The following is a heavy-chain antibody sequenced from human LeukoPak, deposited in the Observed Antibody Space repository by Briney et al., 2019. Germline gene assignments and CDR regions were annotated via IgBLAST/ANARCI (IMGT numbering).Heavy chain of an antibody. CDR1: GYPFTGYI. CDR3: ARDKVAATLYYYYGMDV. J-gene: IGHJ6*02. CDR2: INPNSGGT. V-gene: IGHV1-2*02. Sequence: ASVKVSCKASGYPFTGYIMHWVRQAPGQGLEWMGWINPNSGGTNYAQKFQGRVTMTRDTSISTAYMELSRLRSDDTAVYYCARDKVAATLYYYYGMDVWGQGTTVTVSS. D-gene: IGHD2-15*01.